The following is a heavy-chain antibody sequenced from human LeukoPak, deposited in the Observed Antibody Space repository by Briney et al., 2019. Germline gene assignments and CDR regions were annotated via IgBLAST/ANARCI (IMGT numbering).Heavy chain of an antibody. D-gene: IGHD5-18*01. J-gene: IGHJ4*02. CDR1: GYSISSGYY. CDR2: IYYSGST. CDR3: ASRGYSYGLDY. V-gene: IGHV4-38-2*01. Sequence: TSETLSLTCAVSGYSISSGYYWGWIRQPPGKGLEWIGSIYYSGSTYYNPSLKSRVTISVDTSKNQFSLKLSSVTAADTAVYYCASRGYSYGLDYWGQGTLVTVSS.